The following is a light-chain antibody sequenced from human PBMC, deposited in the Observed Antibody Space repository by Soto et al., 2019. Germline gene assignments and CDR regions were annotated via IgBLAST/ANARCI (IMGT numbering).Light chain of an antibody. J-gene: IGKJ1*01. CDR2: GAS. V-gene: IGKV3-20*01. Sequence: TQSPSTLSGSVGDRVTITCRASQSISSNFLAWYQQKRGQAPRLLIHGASNRATGIPDRFSGSGSGTDFTLTITRLEPEDFAVYYCQQYGSSPRTFGQGTKVDIK. CDR1: QSISSNF. CDR3: QQYGSSPRT.